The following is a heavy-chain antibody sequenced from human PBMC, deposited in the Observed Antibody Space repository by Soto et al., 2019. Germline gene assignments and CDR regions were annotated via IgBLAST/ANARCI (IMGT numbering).Heavy chain of an antibody. V-gene: IGHV3-23*01. CDR3: AKQPAVADPSFIDY. CDR1: GLTFSSYA. Sequence: GGSLRLSCAASGLTFSSYAMSWVRQAPGKGLEWVSAISGSGGSQYYADSVKGRFTISRDNSKKRLYLQMNSLRAEDTAVYYCAKQPAVADPSFIDYWGQGTLVTVSS. CDR2: ISGSGGSQ. J-gene: IGHJ4*02. D-gene: IGHD6-19*01.